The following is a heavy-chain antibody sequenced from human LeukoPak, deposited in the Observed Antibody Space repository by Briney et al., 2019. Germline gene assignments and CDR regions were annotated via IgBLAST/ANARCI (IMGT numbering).Heavy chain of an antibody. D-gene: IGHD1/OR15-1a*01. J-gene: IGHJ4*02. CDR1: GYIFTSYY. CDR3: ARDPIHGANKFDY. CDR2: INPSGGST. V-gene: IGHV1-46*01. Sequence: ASVRVSCKAAGYIFTSYYMYWVRQAPGQWLEWMGIINPSGGSTSYAQKFQGRVTMTRDTSTSTVYMELSSLRSEDTAVYYCARDPIHGANKFDYWGQGTLVTVSS.